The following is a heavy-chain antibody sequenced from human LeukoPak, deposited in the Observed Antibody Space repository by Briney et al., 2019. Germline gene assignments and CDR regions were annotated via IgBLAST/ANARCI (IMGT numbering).Heavy chain of an antibody. CDR1: GGTFSSYA. Sequence: EASVKVSCTASGGTFSSYAISWVRQAPGQGLEWMGGIIPIFGTANYAQKFQGRVTITADESTSTAYMELSSLRSEDTAVYYCARDRYYYGSGSYLWYYYGMDVWGQGTTVTVSS. V-gene: IGHV1-69*13. CDR2: IIPIFGTA. D-gene: IGHD3-10*01. CDR3: ARDRYYYGSGSYLWYYYGMDV. J-gene: IGHJ6*02.